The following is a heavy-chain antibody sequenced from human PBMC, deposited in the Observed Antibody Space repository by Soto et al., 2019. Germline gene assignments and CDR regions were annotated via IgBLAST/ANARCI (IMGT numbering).Heavy chain of an antibody. D-gene: IGHD2-15*01. V-gene: IGHV3-23*01. CDR3: AKGGGSIVVVVAATAGGFDP. J-gene: IGHJ5*02. CDR1: GFTFSSYA. CDR2: ISGSGGST. Sequence: GGSLRLSCAASGFTFSSYAMSWVRQAPGKGLEWVSAISGSGGSTYYADSVKGRFTISRDNSKNTLYLQMNSLRAEDTAVYYCAKGGGSIVVVVAATAGGFDPWGQGTLVTVSS.